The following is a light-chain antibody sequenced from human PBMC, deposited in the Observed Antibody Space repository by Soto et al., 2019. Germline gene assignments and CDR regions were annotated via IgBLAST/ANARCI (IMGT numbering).Light chain of an antibody. J-gene: IGLJ1*01. V-gene: IGLV2-14*01. CDR2: DVS. CDR3: SSYTSRNTLVV. CDR1: SSDVGGYNY. Sequence: QSALTQPASVSGSPGRSITISCTGTSSDVGGYNYVSWYQQHPGKAPKLIIYDVSNRPSGVSDRFSGSKSGNTASLTISGLQAEDEADYYCSSYTSRNTLVVFGTGTKVTVL.